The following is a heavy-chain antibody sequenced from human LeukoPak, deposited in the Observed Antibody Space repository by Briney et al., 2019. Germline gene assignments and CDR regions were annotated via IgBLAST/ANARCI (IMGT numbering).Heavy chain of an antibody. D-gene: IGHD1-26*01. CDR1: GLIFSNFW. Sequence: GGSLRLSCAASGLIFSNFWMHWVRHAPGKGLEWVSRINSDGSVTTYADSVRGRFTISRDNAKNTVYLQMNSLRAEDTAVYYCARRHLPVGATDRNDYWGQGTLVTVSS. CDR3: ARRHLPVGATDRNDY. J-gene: IGHJ4*02. V-gene: IGHV3-74*01. CDR2: INSDGSVT.